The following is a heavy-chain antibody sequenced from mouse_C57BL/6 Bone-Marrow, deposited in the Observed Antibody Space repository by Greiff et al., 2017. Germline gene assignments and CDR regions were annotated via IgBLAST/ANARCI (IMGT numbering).Heavy chain of an antibody. J-gene: IGHJ3*01. CDR1: GYTFTSYG. V-gene: IGHV1-81*01. D-gene: IGHD4-1*01. CDR3: ERNWGDFAY. CDR2: IYPRSGDT. Sequence: QVQLQQSGAELARPGASVKLSCKASGYTFTSYGISWVKQRTGQGLEWIGEIYPRSGDTYYNEKFKGKATLTADKSSSTAYMELRSLTSEDSAVYFCERNWGDFAYWGQGTLVTVSA.